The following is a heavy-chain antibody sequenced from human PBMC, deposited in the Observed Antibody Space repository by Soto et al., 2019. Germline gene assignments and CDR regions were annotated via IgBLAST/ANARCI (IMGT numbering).Heavy chain of an antibody. CDR2: ISGSGGST. CDR3: VKGEYYYDGSAYYPFDY. J-gene: IGHJ4*02. CDR1: GFTFSSYA. D-gene: IGHD3-22*01. V-gene: IGHV3-23*01. Sequence: EVQLLESGGGLVQPGGSLRLSCAASGFTFSSYAMSWVRQAPGKGLEWVSAISGSGGSTYYADSVKGRFTISRDNSKNTAYLQMSSLRPEDTAVYYCVKGEYYYDGSAYYPFDYWGQGRMVAVSS.